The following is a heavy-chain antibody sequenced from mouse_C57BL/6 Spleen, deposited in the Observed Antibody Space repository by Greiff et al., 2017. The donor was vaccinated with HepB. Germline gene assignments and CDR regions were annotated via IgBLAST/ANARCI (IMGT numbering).Heavy chain of an antibody. J-gene: IGHJ3*01. Sequence: VKLVESGPGLVAPSQSLSITCTVSGFSLTSYGVDWVRQSPGKGLEWLGVIWGVGSTNYNSALKSRLSISKDNSKSQVFLKRNSLQTDDTAMYYCASELTGKGPFAYWGQGTLVTVSA. CDR3: ASELTGKGPFAY. V-gene: IGHV2-6*01. D-gene: IGHD4-1*01. CDR1: GFSLTSYG. CDR2: IWGVGST.